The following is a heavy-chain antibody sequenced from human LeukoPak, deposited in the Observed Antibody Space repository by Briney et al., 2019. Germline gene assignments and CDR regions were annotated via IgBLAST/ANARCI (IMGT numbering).Heavy chain of an antibody. CDR3: AKSTTTYFDY. Sequence: GGSLRLSCAASGFTFSNYGMHWVRQAPGKGLEWVAVIWFGENSKYYADSVKGRFTISRDNSKNTLFLQMTSLRAEDTAVYYCAKSTTTYFDYWGQGTLVTVSS. CDR1: GFTFSNYG. D-gene: IGHD1-1*01. J-gene: IGHJ4*02. V-gene: IGHV3-30*02. CDR2: IWFGENSK.